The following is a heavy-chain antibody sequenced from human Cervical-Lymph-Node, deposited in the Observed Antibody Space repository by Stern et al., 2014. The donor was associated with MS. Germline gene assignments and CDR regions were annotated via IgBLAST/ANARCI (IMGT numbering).Heavy chain of an antibody. CDR2: INGEGNVA. CDR1: GFNFRTDW. J-gene: IGHJ4*02. V-gene: IGHV3-74*02. CDR3: ASAYRAS. D-gene: IGHD1-1*01. Sequence: EVQLVQSGGGIVKPGGSLMISCVASGFNFRTDWMHWVRQGPGKGLEGVSRINGEGNVATNGESGRGRVNISRNNDKKKMSVQLDNLRVEDTAIYYCASAYRASWGQGTLVTVST.